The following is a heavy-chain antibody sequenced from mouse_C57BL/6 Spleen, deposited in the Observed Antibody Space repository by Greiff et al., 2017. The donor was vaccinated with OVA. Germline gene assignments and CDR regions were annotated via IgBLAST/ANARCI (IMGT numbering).Heavy chain of an antibody. CDR2: IRSKSNNYAT. Sequence: EVMLVESGGGLVQPKGSLKLSCAASGFSFNTYAMNWVRQAPGKGLEWVARIRSKSNNYATYYADSVKDRFTISRDDSESMLYLQMNNLKTEDTAMYYCVREGDYWFDYWGQGTTLTVSS. CDR1: GFSFNTYA. J-gene: IGHJ2*01. V-gene: IGHV10-1*01. CDR3: VREGDYWFDY. D-gene: IGHD2-13*01.